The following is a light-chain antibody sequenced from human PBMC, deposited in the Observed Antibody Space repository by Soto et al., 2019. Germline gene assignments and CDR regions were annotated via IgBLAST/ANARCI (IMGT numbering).Light chain of an antibody. CDR1: SSDVGGYNY. V-gene: IGLV2-11*01. CDR3: CSYAGSYV. J-gene: IGLJ1*01. CDR2: DVS. Sequence: QSVLTQPRSVSGSPGQSVTISCTGTSSDVGGYNYVSWYQQHPGKAPKLMMYDVSQRPSGVHGRFSGSKSGNTASLTISGLQAEDVADYYCCSYAGSYVFGTGTKLTVL.